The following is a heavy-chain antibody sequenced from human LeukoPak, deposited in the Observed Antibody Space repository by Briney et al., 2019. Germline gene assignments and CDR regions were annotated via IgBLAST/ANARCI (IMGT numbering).Heavy chain of an antibody. D-gene: IGHD3-22*01. CDR2: IYTSGST. V-gene: IGHV4-61*02. CDR1: GGSISSGSYY. J-gene: IGHJ4*02. CDR3: ARARDDYYDSSEDY. Sequence: SETLSLTCTVSGGSISSGSYYWSWIRQPAGKGLEWIGRIYTSGSTNYNPSLKSRVIISVDTSKNQFSLKLSSVTAADTAVYYCARARDDYYDSSEDYWGQGTLVTVPS.